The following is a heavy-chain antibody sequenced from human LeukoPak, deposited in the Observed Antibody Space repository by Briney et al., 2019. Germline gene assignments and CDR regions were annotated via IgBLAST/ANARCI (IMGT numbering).Heavy chain of an antibody. V-gene: IGHV4-34*01. J-gene: IGHJ4*02. CDR1: GGSFSDYF. CDR2: INHGGGT. D-gene: IGHD3-9*01. CDR3: ARSPTYYDILTGYYPLGRFDY. Sequence: SETLSLTCAVYGGSFSDYFWNWIRQPPGKGLEWIGEINHGGGTRYNPSLKSRATISVDTSKNQFSLKLSSVTAADTAVYYCARSPTYYDILTGYYPLGRFDYWGQGTLVTVSS.